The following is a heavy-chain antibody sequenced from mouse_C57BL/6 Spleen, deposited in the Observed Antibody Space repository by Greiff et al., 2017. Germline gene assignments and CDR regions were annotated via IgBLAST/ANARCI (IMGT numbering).Heavy chain of an antibody. J-gene: IGHJ3*01. D-gene: IGHD1-1*02. V-gene: IGHV1-69*01. CDR2: IDPSDSYT. CDR1: GYTFTSYW. Sequence: QVQLQQPGAELVLPGASVKLSCKASGYTFTSYWMHWVKQRPGQGLEWIGEIDPSDSYTNYNQKFKGKSTLTVDKSSSTAYRQRCSLTSEDSAVDYSARSGTGAGFAYWGHGTLGTVSA. CDR3: ARSGTGAGFAY.